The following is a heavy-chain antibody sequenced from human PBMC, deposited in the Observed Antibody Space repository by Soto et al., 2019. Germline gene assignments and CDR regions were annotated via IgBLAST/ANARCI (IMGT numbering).Heavy chain of an antibody. CDR2: IYYRGTT. D-gene: IGHD2-15*01. CDR1: GGSISGYY. V-gene: IGHV4-59*08. J-gene: IGHJ3*02. Sequence: SETLSLTCTVSGGSISGYYWSWIRQPPGKGLEWIGYIYYRGTTNYNPSLKSRVTISVDTSKNHFSLKLTSVTAADTAVYYCVGGWLLHAFDIWGQGTVDTGSS. CDR3: VGGWLLHAFDI.